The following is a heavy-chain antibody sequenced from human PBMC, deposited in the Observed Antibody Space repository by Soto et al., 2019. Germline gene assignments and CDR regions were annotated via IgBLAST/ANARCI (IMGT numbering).Heavy chain of an antibody. Sequence: ASVKVSCKASGGTFSSYAISWVRQAPGQGLEWMGGIIPIFGTANYAQKFQGRVTITADESTSTAYMELSSLRSEDTAVYYCARSHPTRARYQLLYDYYYGMDVRGKGTTVTVSS. CDR3: ARSHPTRARYQLLYDYYYGMDV. CDR1: GGTFSSYA. V-gene: IGHV1-69*13. CDR2: IIPIFGTA. J-gene: IGHJ6*04. D-gene: IGHD2-2*02.